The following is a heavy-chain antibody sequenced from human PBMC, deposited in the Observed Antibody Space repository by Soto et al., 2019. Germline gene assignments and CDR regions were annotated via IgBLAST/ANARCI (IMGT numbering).Heavy chain of an antibody. Sequence: EVQLVESGGGLVKPGESLRLSCAASGFSFSNACINWVRQAPGKGMAWVGRIKRKTDGGTIDYAAPVKGRFIISRDDSSNPLYLQMDSLKNEDTAVYYCTTRGSLGYWGQGTLVTVS. J-gene: IGHJ4*02. CDR3: TTRGSLGY. D-gene: IGHD2-15*01. CDR1: GFSFSNAC. V-gene: IGHV3-15*07. CDR2: IKRKTDGGTI.